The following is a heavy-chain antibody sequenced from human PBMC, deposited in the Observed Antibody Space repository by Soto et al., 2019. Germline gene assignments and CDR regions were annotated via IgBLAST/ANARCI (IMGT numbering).Heavy chain of an antibody. J-gene: IGHJ6*03. V-gene: IGHV3-33*08. CDR3: ARGGDYYGSGSYSYYMDV. D-gene: IGHD3-10*01. Sequence: GGSLRLSCAASGFTFSSYGMHWVRQAPGKGLEWVSDICYDGSNIYYADSVKGRFTISRDNAKNTLYLQMNSLRAEDTAVYYCARGGDYYGSGSYSYYMDVWGKGTTVTVSS. CDR1: GFTFSSYG. CDR2: ICYDGSNI.